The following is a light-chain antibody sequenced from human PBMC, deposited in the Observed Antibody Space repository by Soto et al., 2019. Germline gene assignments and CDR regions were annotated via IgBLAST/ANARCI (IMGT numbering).Light chain of an antibody. CDR2: AAF. J-gene: IGKJ5*01. CDR1: QSISGS. CDR3: QQSYTTPIT. V-gene: IGKV1-39*01. Sequence: DIHMTQSPSSFSLFLVDRVTITRRASQSISGSLNWYQQNPGIAPKLLIYAAFSLQSGVPSRFGGSGSGTDFTLTISSLQPEDFATYYCQQSYTTPITFGQGTRLEIK.